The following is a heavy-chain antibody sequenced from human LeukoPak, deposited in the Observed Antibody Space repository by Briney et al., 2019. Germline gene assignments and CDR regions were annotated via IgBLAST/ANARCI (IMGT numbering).Heavy chain of an antibody. V-gene: IGHV4-39*01. CDR3: ARQVYYGSGSYYAADYYYYRDV. Sequence: SETLSLTCTVSAGSISSSSYYWGWLRQPPGKGLEWIGSICYSASTYYNPSLKSRVTISVDTSKYQFSLKLRSVDAADKAGYYCARQVYYGSGSYYAADYYYYRDVWGKGTT. D-gene: IGHD3-10*01. CDR2: ICYSAST. J-gene: IGHJ6*03. CDR1: AGSISSSSYY.